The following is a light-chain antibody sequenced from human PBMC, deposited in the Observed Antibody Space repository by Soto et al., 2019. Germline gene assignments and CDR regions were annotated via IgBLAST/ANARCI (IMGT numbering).Light chain of an antibody. CDR3: QQYSTSRQIT. CDR2: WAS. V-gene: IGKV4-1*01. Sequence: DILMTQSPDSLAVSLVERATINCKSSQILLHSSNNKNYLAWYQQKPRQPPKLIIYWASTRESGVPDRFSGSASGTDFTLTITSLQAEDVAVYYRQQYSTSRQITLGGGSKVDI. CDR1: QILLHSSNNKNY. J-gene: IGKJ4*01.